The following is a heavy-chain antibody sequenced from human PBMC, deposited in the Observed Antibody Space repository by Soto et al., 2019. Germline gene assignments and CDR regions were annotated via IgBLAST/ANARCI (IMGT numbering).Heavy chain of an antibody. CDR1: GFTFRSYG. V-gene: IGHV3-30*18. CDR3: AKIGVEYSSSYWFDY. J-gene: IGHJ4*02. CDR2: ISYDGSNK. Sequence: GGSLRLSCAASGFTFRSYGMHWVRQAPGKGLEWVAVISYDGSNKYYADSVKGRFTISRDNSKNTLYLQMNSLRAEDTAVYYCAKIGVEYSSSYWFDYWGQGTLVTVSS. D-gene: IGHD6-6*01.